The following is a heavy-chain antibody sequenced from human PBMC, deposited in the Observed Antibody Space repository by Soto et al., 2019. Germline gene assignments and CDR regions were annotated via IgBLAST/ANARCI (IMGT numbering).Heavy chain of an antibody. CDR3: ARRITMVRGPYYYYAMDV. J-gene: IGHJ6*02. CDR1: GFTFSSHT. CDR2: ITSTSSTK. D-gene: IGHD3-10*01. V-gene: IGHV3-48*02. Sequence: GGSLRLSCTASGFTFSSHTMNWVRQAPGKGLEWISYITSTSSTKNYADSVKGRFTISRDNANNSLYLQMNSLRDEDTAVYYCARRITMVRGPYYYYAMDVWGQGTTVTVSS.